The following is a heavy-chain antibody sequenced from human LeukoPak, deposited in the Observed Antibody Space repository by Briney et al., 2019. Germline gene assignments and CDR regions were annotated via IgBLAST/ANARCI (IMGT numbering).Heavy chain of an antibody. V-gene: IGHV4-39*07. CDR1: GGSISSSSYY. Sequence: SETLSLTCTVSGGSISSSSYYWGWIRQPPGKRLEWIGSIYYSGRTYYSPSLKSRVTISGDTSKNQFSLKLSSVTAADTAVYYCARLSIAGAGTKAARGWFDPWGQGTLVTVSS. D-gene: IGHD6-13*01. CDR2: IYYSGRT. J-gene: IGHJ5*02. CDR3: ARLSIAGAGTKAARGWFDP.